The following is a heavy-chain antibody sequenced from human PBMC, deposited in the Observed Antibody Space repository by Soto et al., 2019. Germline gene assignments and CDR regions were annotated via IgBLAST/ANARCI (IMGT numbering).Heavy chain of an antibody. CDR2: ISGSGGST. CDR3: AKDNYYDSSGAFDY. Sequence: GEYLRLSCAASGFTFSSYAMSWVRQAPGKGLEWVSAISGSGGSTYYADSVKGRFTISRDNSKNTLYLQMNSLRAEDTAVYYCAKDNYYDSSGAFDYWGQGTLVIVSS. V-gene: IGHV3-23*01. D-gene: IGHD3-22*01. J-gene: IGHJ4*02. CDR1: GFTFSSYA.